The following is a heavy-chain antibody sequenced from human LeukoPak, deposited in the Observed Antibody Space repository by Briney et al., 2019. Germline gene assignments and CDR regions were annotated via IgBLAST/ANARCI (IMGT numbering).Heavy chain of an antibody. J-gene: IGHJ4*02. CDR1: GFTFSSYG. CDR2: IWHDGSNK. V-gene: IGHV3-33*01. CDR3: ARGTSGGYEGDY. D-gene: IGHD1-1*01. Sequence: GGSLRLSCAASGFTFSSYGMHWVRQAPGKGLEWVAVIWHDGSNKYYADSVKGRFTISRDNSKNTLYLQMNSLRAEDTAVYYCARGTSGGYEGDYWGQGTLVTVSS.